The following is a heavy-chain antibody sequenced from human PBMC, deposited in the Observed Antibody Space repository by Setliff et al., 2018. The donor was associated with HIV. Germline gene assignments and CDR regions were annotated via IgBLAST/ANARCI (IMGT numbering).Heavy chain of an antibody. CDR3: AREGSVYYGGDCYIQH. D-gene: IGHD2-21*02. Sequence: TGGSLRLSCAASGFTFSSSWMHWVRQALGKGLAWVSRINIDGSSTNYADSVKGRFTISRDNAKNTLCLQMHSLRVEDTAVYYCAREGSVYYGGDCYIQHWGQGTLVTAPQ. CDR2: INIDGSST. CDR1: GFTFSSSW. V-gene: IGHV3-74*01. J-gene: IGHJ1*01.